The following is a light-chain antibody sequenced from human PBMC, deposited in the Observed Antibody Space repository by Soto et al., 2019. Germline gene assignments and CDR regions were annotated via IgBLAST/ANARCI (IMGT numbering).Light chain of an antibody. CDR3: QQFHSFSRT. J-gene: IGKJ1*01. CDR2: YAS. CDR1: QNINSW. Sequence: DIQMTQSPSTLSASVGDRVTITCRASQNINSWLAWYQQKPGKAPNLLIYYASTLESGVPSRFSGSGSGTEFTLTISSLQPEDFATYYCQQFHSFSRTFGQGTKVDIK. V-gene: IGKV1-5*01.